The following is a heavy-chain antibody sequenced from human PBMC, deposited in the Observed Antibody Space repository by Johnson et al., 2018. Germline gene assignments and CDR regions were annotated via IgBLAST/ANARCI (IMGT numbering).Heavy chain of an antibody. Sequence: VQLVESGGGLVKXGGSLRLXCAASGFTFSSYSMNWVRQAPGKGLEWVSSISSSSSYIYYAASVKGRFTISRDNAKNSLYLQMNSLRAEDTAVYYCARDSPGGGWPLDAFDIWGQGTMVTVSS. V-gene: IGHV3-21*01. J-gene: IGHJ3*02. CDR2: ISSSSSYI. D-gene: IGHD6-19*01. CDR3: ARDSPGGGWPLDAFDI. CDR1: GFTFSSYS.